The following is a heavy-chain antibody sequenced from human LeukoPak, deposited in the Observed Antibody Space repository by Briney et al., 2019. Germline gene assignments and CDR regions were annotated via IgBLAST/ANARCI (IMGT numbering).Heavy chain of an antibody. Sequence: GGSLRLSCAASGFTFDDYGMSWVRQAPGKGLEWVSGINWNGGSTGYADSVKGRFTISRDNAKNSLYLQMNSLRAEDTALYYCARASGSYSHARFDYWGQGTLVTVSS. V-gene: IGHV3-20*04. CDR2: INWNGGST. D-gene: IGHD1-26*01. CDR1: GFTFDDYG. CDR3: ARASGSYSHARFDY. J-gene: IGHJ4*02.